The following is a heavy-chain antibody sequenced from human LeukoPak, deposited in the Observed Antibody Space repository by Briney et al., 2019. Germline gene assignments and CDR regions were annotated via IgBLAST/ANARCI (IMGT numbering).Heavy chain of an antibody. CDR1: GYSISSGYY. CDR3: ARDHGGYWTRTKNWFDP. CDR2: IYHSGST. J-gene: IGHJ5*02. V-gene: IGHV4-38-2*02. Sequence: SETLSLTCTVSGYSISSGYYWGWIRQPPGKGLEWIGSIYHSGSTYYNPSLKSRVTISVDTSKNQFSLKLSSVTAADTAVYYCARDHGGYWTRTKNWFDPRGQGTLVTVSS. D-gene: IGHD3-22*01.